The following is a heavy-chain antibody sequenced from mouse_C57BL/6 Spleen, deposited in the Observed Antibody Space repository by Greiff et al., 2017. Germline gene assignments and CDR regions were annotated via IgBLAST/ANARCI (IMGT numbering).Heavy chain of an antibody. D-gene: IGHD1-1*01. V-gene: IGHV1-69*01. CDR1: GYTFTSYW. Sequence: QVHVKQPGAELVMPGASVKLSCKASGYTFTSYWMHWVKQRPGQGLEWIGEIDPSDSYTNYNQKFKGKSTLTVDKSSSTAYMQLSSLTSEDSAVYCGARLSTTVGNFAYWGQGTLVTVSA. CDR3: ARLSTTVGNFAY. CDR2: IDPSDSYT. J-gene: IGHJ3*01.